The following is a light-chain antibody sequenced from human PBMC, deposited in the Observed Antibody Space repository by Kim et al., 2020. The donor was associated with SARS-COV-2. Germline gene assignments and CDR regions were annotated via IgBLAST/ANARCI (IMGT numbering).Light chain of an antibody. J-gene: IGLJ2*01. V-gene: IGLV6-57*03. CDR2: EDN. Sequence: NFMLTQPHSVSESPGKTVTISCTRSSGSIASNYVQWYQQRPCSAPTTVIYEDNQRPSGVPDRFSGSIDSSSNSASLTISGLKTEDEADYYCQSYDSSIVVFGGGTQLTVL. CDR3: QSYDSSIVV. CDR1: SGSIASNY.